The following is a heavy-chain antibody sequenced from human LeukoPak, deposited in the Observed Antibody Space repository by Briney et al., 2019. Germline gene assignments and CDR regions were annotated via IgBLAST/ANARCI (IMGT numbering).Heavy chain of an antibody. Sequence: ETLSLTCTVSGVSISSSSYYWGWIRQPPGKGLEWIGEINHSGSTNYNPSLKSRVTISVDTSKNQFSLKLSSVTAADTAVYYCARHRTMVRGVIHGFDYWGQGTLVTVSS. D-gene: IGHD3-10*01. V-gene: IGHV4-39*01. CDR1: GVSISSSSYY. CDR2: INHSGST. CDR3: ARHRTMVRGVIHGFDY. J-gene: IGHJ4*02.